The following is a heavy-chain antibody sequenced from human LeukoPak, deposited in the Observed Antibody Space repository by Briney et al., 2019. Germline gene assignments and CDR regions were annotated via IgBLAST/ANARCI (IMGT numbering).Heavy chain of an antibody. Sequence: PGGSLRLSCAASGFTFSSYEMNWVRQAPGKGLEWVSYTSSSGSTIYYADSVKGRFTVSRDNAKNSLYLQMNSLRAEDMAVYYCARELRLPYFDYWGQGTLVTVSS. V-gene: IGHV3-48*03. CDR3: ARELRLPYFDY. CDR1: GFTFSSYE. D-gene: IGHD2-15*01. CDR2: TSSSGSTI. J-gene: IGHJ4*02.